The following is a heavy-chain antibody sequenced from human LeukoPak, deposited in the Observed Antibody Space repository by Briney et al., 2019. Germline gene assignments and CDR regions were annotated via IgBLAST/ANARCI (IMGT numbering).Heavy chain of an antibody. CDR1: EFSFSAFW. Sequence: GGSLRLSCVASEFSFSAFWMTWVRQAPGKGLEWVANIKQDGSEKHYTDSAKGRFTISRDNAKNSLYLQMNSLRVEDTATYFCASGGGFRSSTFDCSSTSCPLDYWGQGALVTVSS. CDR3: ASGGGFRSSTFDCSSTSCPLDY. D-gene: IGHD2-2*01. J-gene: IGHJ4*02. CDR2: IKQDGSEK. V-gene: IGHV3-7*01.